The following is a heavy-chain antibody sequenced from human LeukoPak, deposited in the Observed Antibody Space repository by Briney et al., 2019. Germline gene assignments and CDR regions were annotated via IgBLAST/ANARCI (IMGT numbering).Heavy chain of an antibody. J-gene: IGHJ4*02. D-gene: IGHD6-6*01. V-gene: IGHV4-59*12. CDR3: AREKYSSSPIGY. Sequence: SETLSLTCTVSGGSISSYYWSWIRQPPGKGLEWIGYIYHSGSTYYNPSLKSRVTISVDRSKNQFSLKLSSVTAADTAVYYCAREKYSSSPIGYWGQGTLVTVSS. CDR2: IYHSGST. CDR1: GGSISSYY.